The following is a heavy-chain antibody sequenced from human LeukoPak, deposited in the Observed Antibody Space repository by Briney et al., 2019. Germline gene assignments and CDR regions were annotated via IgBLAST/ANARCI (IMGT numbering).Heavy chain of an antibody. J-gene: IGHJ4*02. Sequence: GASVKVSCKASGYTFSSFDISWVRPAPGQGRTWMGWISGHNGNTKYAQKFEGRVPMTTDTSTSIAYMELRRLKSDDTAVYYCARAHSSGWYVGDYWGQGTLVTV. V-gene: IGHV1-18*01. D-gene: IGHD6-19*01. CDR3: ARAHSSGWYVGDY. CDR2: ISGHNGNT. CDR1: GYTFSSFD.